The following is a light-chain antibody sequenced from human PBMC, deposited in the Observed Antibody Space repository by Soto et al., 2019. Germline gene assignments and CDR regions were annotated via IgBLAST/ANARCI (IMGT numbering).Light chain of an antibody. V-gene: IGKV1-33*01. CDR3: QQYDNLLIT. Sequence: DIQMTQSPSSLSASVGDRVTITCQASHDISNYLNWYQQKPGNAPKLLIYGASNLQTGVPSRFSGSGSGTDFTFTISSLQPEDIATYYCQQYDNLLITFGQGTRLEIK. CDR1: HDISNY. J-gene: IGKJ5*01. CDR2: GAS.